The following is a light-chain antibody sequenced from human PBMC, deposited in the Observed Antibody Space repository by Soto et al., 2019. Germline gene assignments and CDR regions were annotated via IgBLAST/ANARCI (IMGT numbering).Light chain of an antibody. J-gene: IGKJ2*01. V-gene: IGKV1-39*01. CDR3: QQTYITPYT. CDR1: QNISDY. Sequence: DIQMTQSPSSLSASVGDGFTITCRASQNISDYLNWYQQKPGRAPQLLIYAASSFQSGVPSRFSVSGSGTDFTLTISSLQPEDFATYFCQQTYITPYTFGQGTKLEIK. CDR2: AAS.